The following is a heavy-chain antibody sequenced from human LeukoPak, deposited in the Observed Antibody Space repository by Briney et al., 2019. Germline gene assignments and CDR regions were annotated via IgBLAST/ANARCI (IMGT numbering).Heavy chain of an antibody. D-gene: IGHD3-3*01. CDR3: AREAPDPWSTHYTPPYYHYYMDV. J-gene: IGHJ6*03. CDR2: MYYSGTT. CDR1: GGSISGHS. Sequence: SETLSLTCSVSGGSISGHSWSWIRQTPGKGLEWIGYMYYSGTTEYNPSLKSRVTISVDTSRNQFSLTLSSVTAADTAVYYCAREAPDPWSTHYTPPYYHYYMDVWGKGTTVTVSS. V-gene: IGHV4-59*11.